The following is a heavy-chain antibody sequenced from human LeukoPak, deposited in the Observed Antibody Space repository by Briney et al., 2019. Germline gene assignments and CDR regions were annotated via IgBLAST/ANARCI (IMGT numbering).Heavy chain of an antibody. Sequence: GGSLRLSCAASGFTFDDYAMHWVRQAPGKGLEWVSGISWNSGSIGYADSVEGRFTISRDNAKNSLYLQMNSLRAEDTALYYCAKAHGYYYYYMDVWGKGTTVTISS. V-gene: IGHV3-9*01. CDR3: AKAHGYYYYYMDV. CDR2: ISWNSGSI. J-gene: IGHJ6*03. CDR1: GFTFDDYA.